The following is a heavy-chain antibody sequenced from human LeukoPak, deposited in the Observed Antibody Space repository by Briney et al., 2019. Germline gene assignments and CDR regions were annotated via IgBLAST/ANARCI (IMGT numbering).Heavy chain of an antibody. J-gene: IGHJ4*02. V-gene: IGHV3-7*01. CDR2: IKPDGSEK. D-gene: IGHD5-12*01. Sequence: GGSLRLSCAASGFTFSTFWMTWVRQAPGKGLEWVANIKPDGSEKSYVDSVKGRFTVSRDNAKNSLYLQMNSPRAEDTAVYYCARGPSAYPKCFDYWGQGTLVTVSS. CDR3: ARGPSAYPKCFDY. CDR1: GFTFSTFW.